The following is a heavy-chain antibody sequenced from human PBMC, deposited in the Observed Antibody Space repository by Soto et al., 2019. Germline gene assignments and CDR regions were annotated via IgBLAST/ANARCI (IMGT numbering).Heavy chain of an antibody. CDR3: ARDLLWGPYYYYGMDV. D-gene: IGHD3-10*01. Sequence: GGSLRLSCAASGFIFSDYRMNWVRQAPGKGLEWVSSISSSSSYIYYADSVKGRFTISRDNAKNSLYLQMNSLRAEDTAVYYCARDLLWGPYYYYGMDVWGQGTTVTVSS. J-gene: IGHJ6*02. V-gene: IGHV3-21*01. CDR1: GFIFSDYR. CDR2: ISSSSSYI.